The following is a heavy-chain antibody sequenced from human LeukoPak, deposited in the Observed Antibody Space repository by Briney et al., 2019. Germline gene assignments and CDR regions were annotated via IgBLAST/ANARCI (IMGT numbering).Heavy chain of an antibody. J-gene: IGHJ5*02. CDR3: ASHEGVVPAAAATNWFDP. V-gene: IGHV1-2*02. D-gene: IGHD2-2*01. Sequence: ASVKVSCKASGYTFTGYYMYWVRQAPGQGLEWMGWINPNSGGTNYAQKFQGRVTITADKSTSTAYMELSSLRSEDTAVYYCASHEGVVPAAAATNWFDPWGQGTLVTVSS. CDR2: INPNSGGT. CDR1: GYTFTGYY.